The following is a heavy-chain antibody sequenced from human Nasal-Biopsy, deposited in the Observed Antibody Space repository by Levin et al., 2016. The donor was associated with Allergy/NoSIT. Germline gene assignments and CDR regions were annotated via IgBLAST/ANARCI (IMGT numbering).Heavy chain of an antibody. CDR3: VKEKGTTHPSNWFDP. D-gene: IGHD1-1*01. CDR1: GFTFSTFG. Sequence: GESLKISCTASGFTFSTFGMNWVRQAPGKGLEWVSAISRWGENTYYADSVKGRFTISRDNSKNTLYLQMNSLRVEDTAIYFCVKEKGTTHPSNWFDPWGQGTLVTVSS. CDR2: ISRWGENT. V-gene: IGHV3-23*01. J-gene: IGHJ5*02.